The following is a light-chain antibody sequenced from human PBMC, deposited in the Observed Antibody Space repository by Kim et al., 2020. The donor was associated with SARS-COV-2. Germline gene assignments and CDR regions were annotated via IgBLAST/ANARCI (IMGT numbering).Light chain of an antibody. CDR3: QKYNDWRT. CDR1: QNIRDN. CDR2: DAS. Sequence: SVSQWARATLCCRARQNIRDNLAWYQQKPGQATRLLIYDASTRATDSPARFSGSGSGTEFTLTISSLQSEDCALYYRQKYNDWRTFGQGTKVDIK. V-gene: IGKV3-15*01. J-gene: IGKJ1*01.